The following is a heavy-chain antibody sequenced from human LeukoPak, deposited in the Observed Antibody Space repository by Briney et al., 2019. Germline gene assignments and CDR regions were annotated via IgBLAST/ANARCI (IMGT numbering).Heavy chain of an antibody. D-gene: IGHD3-10*01. CDR3: AKDRRRITMVRGALDY. J-gene: IGHJ4*02. V-gene: IGHV3-30*18. CDR1: GFTFSNYG. CDR2: ISYDGSNK. Sequence: GGSLRLSCAASGFTFSNYGMHWVRQAPGKGLEWVAVISYDGSNKYYADSVKGRFTISRDNSKNTLYLQMNSLRVEDTAVYYCAKDRRRITMVRGALDYWGQGTLVTVSS.